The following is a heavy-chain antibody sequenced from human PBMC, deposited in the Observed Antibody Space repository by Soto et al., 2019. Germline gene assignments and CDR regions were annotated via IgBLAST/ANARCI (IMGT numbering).Heavy chain of an antibody. Sequence: ASVKVSCKASGYPFTSYGITWVRQAPGQGLEWMGWSSGYNGDTKYAQKVQGRVTMTIDTSTSTAYMELRSLRSDDTAVYYCARDAGGGNYYDSSGYYVGYYFDFWGQGTPVTSPQ. J-gene: IGHJ4*02. V-gene: IGHV1-18*01. CDR1: GYPFTSYG. D-gene: IGHD3-22*01. CDR3: ARDAGGGNYYDSSGYYVGYYFDF. CDR2: SSGYNGDT.